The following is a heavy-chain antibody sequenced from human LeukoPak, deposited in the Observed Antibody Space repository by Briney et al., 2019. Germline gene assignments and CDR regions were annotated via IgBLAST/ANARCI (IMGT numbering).Heavy chain of an antibody. V-gene: IGHV3-23*01. D-gene: IGHD3-22*01. J-gene: IGHJ5*02. CDR3: AKDDSSGYYHDH. CDR2: LSRSGSRT. CDR1: GFRFSNYA. Sequence: GGSLRLSCVGSGFRFSNYAMNWVRQAPGKGLQWVSALSRSGSRTFYADSVKGRFTISRDNSKNTLYLQMESLRAEDTAIYYCAKDDSSGYYHDHWGQGTLVTVSS.